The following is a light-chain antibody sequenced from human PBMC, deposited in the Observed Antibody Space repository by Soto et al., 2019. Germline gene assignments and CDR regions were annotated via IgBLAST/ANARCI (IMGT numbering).Light chain of an antibody. J-gene: IGKJ1*01. Sequence: ENVLTQSPGTLSLSPGARATLSCRASQSVSSSYLAWYQQKTGQAPRLVIYGASNRATGIPDRFSGSVYGTVCTLTISRLEAEDCAVFYCYQYGSTPPTFGQGTKVEI. CDR2: GAS. CDR3: YQYGSTPPT. CDR1: QSVSSSY. V-gene: IGKV3-20*01.